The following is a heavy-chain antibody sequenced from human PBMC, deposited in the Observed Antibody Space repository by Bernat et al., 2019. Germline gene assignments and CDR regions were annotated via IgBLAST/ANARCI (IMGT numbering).Heavy chain of an antibody. CDR3: ARDPGWGALDL. CDR2: IKSDGSAK. V-gene: IGHV3-7*03. Sequence: ELQLVQSGAALVQPGGSLRLSCAASGFTFLSHWMCWLRQAPGKGLEWVANIKSDGSAKYYVDSVKGRFTISRDNVNNSLYLQMNSLRADDTAVYYCARDPGWGALDLWGQGTMVTVSS. D-gene: IGHD3-16*01. CDR1: GFTFLSHW. J-gene: IGHJ3*01.